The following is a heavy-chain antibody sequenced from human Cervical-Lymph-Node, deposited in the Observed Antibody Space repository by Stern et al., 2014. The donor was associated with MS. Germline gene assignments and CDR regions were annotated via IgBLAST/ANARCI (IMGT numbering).Heavy chain of an antibody. Sequence: QLVQSGAEVKKPGASVEVSCKASGYTFTDHYIHWVRQAPGQGLEWMGVINPSGGSTTNAKKFQGSVTMTRDSSTSTVHMELSSLRSEDTAVYYCARGTGYSYYFDYWGQGTLVTVSS. J-gene: IGHJ4*02. CDR1: GYTFTDHY. V-gene: IGHV1-46*01. CDR3: ARGTGYSYYFDY. D-gene: IGHD3/OR15-3a*01. CDR2: INPSGGST.